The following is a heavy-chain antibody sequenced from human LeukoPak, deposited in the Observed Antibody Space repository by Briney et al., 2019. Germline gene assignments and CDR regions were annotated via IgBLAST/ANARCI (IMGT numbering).Heavy chain of an antibody. D-gene: IGHD5-12*01. Sequence: GGSLRLSCAASGFSFSGHWMSWVRQAPGKGLEWVANINQGGSDKYYVDSVKGRFIISRDNAKNSLYLLMSSLRPEDTALYYCARGGYRGYPHYFDYWGQGTLVTVSS. CDR3: ARGGYRGYPHYFDY. V-gene: IGHV3-7*03. CDR1: GFSFSGHW. CDR2: INQGGSDK. J-gene: IGHJ4*02.